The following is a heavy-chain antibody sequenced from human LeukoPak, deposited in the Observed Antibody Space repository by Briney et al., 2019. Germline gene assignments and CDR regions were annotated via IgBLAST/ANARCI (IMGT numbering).Heavy chain of an antibody. CDR2: IKQDGSEK. D-gene: IGHD5-12*01. Sequence: GSLRLSCAASGFTFSSYWMSWVRQAPGKGLEWVANIKQDGSEKYYVDSVKGRFTISRDNAKNSLYLQMNSLRAEDMAVYYCARGPLTGSGYDWLFDYWGQGTLVTVSP. CDR3: ARGPLTGSGYDWLFDY. J-gene: IGHJ4*02. V-gene: IGHV3-7*03. CDR1: GFTFSSYW.